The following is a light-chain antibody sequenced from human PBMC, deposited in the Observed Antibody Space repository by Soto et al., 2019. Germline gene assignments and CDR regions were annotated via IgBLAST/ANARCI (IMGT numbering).Light chain of an antibody. J-gene: IGLJ1*01. Sequence: QSALTQPASVSGSPGQSITISCTVTISDVGGNKYVSWYQHYPGKAPKLMICDVNNRPSAVSNRFSGSKSRNTASLTISGLLAEDEADYYCSAFTGTTDVVGTGTKVTV. CDR1: ISDVGGNKY. CDR2: DVN. V-gene: IGLV2-14*03. CDR3: SAFTGTTDV.